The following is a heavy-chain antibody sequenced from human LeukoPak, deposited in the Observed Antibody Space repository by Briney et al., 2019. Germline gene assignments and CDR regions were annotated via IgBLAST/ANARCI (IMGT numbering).Heavy chain of an antibody. D-gene: IGHD2-2*01. CDR2: ISGSGGST. J-gene: IGHJ4*02. V-gene: IGHV3-23*01. Sequence: GGSLRLSCAASGITLSNYAMNWVRQAPGKGLEWVSAISGSGGSTYYFVKGRFTISRDNSKNTLYLQMNSLRAEDTAVYYCAKGYCSSTSCKESFFDYWGQGTLVTVSS. CDR1: GITLSNYA. CDR3: AKGYCSSTSCKESFFDY.